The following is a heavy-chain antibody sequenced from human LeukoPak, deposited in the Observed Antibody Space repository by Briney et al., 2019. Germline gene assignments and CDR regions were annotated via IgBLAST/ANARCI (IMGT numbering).Heavy chain of an antibody. CDR1: GFTFSSYW. CDR3: AKDGSSSPYYFDY. D-gene: IGHD6-6*01. V-gene: IGHV3-23*01. J-gene: IGHJ4*02. CDR2: ISAGGGAT. Sequence: GESLTLSCAASGFTFSSYWMSWVRQAPGKGPEWVSAISAGGGATYYADSVKGRFTISRDNSKNTLYLQMNSLRAEDAAIYYCAKDGSSSPYYFDYWGRGTLVTVSS.